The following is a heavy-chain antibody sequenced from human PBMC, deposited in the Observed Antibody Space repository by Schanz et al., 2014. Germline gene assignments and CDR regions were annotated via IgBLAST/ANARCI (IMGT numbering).Heavy chain of an antibody. J-gene: IGHJ4*02. V-gene: IGHV3-30-3*01. D-gene: IGHD1-20*01. CDR1: GSIFSRYA. CDR2: ISFDGIKR. Sequence: SCAASGSIFSRYAMHWVRHAPGTGLELVAVISFDGIKRYYGDSVMGRFTISRDNSKNTLYLDMNSLRFEETAGYHRAIVDNFSCIPRQFCGELDFGGPGT. CDR3: AIVDNFSCIPRQFCGELDF.